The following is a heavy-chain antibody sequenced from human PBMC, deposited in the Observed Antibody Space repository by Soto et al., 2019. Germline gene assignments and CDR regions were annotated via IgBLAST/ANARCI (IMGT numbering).Heavy chain of an antibody. CDR2: INHSGTT. V-gene: IGHV4-34*01. Sequence: SETLSLTCAVSGGSVRGFYWSWIRLTPGKWLEWIGEINHSGTTIYNPSVKSRVTISIDTPANQFSLKLTSVTAADTAVYYCARGSQWLDYWGLGXLVTVYS. CDR1: GGSVRGFY. J-gene: IGHJ4*02. D-gene: IGHD6-19*01. CDR3: ARGSQWLDY.